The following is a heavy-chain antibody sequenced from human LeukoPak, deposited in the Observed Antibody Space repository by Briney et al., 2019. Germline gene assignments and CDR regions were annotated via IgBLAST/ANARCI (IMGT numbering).Heavy chain of an antibody. CDR1: GGTFSSYA. D-gene: IGHD1-26*01. CDR2: TIPIFGTA. CDR3: ARHYPMGEYYFDY. Sequence: SVKVSCKASGGTFSSYAISWVRQAPGQGLEWMGGTIPIFGTANYAQKFQGRVTITTDESTSTAYMELSSLRSEDTAVYYCARHYPMGEYYFDYWGQGTLVTVSS. V-gene: IGHV1-69*05. J-gene: IGHJ4*02.